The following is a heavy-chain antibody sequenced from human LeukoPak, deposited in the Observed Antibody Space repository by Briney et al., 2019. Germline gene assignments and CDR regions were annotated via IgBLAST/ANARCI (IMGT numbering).Heavy chain of an antibody. Sequence: GGSLRLYCAASGFTFSRYWMHWVRQAPGKGLVWVSRINSDGSSTSYADSVKGRFTISRDNAKNTLYLQMNSLRAEDTAVYYCARGGYSYGHDAFDIWGQGTMVTVSS. D-gene: IGHD5-18*01. CDR2: INSDGSST. J-gene: IGHJ3*02. V-gene: IGHV3-74*01. CDR3: ARGGYSYGHDAFDI. CDR1: GFTFSRYW.